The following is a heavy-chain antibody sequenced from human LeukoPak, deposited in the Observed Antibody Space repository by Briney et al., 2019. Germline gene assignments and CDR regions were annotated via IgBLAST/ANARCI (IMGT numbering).Heavy chain of an antibody. V-gene: IGHV1-18*01. CDR1: GYTFTSYG. CDR2: ISAYNGNT. J-gene: IGHJ5*02. D-gene: IGHD2-15*01. CDR3: ARASLGYCSGGSCYISP. Sequence: GASVKVSCKASGYTFTSYGISWVRQAPGQGLEWMGWISAYNGNTNYAQKLQGRVTMTTDTSTSTAYMELRSLRSDDTAVCYCARASLGYCSGGSCYISPWGQGTLVTVSS.